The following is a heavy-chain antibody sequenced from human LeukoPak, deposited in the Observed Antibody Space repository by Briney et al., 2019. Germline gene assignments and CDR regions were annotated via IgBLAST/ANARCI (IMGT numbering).Heavy chain of an antibody. CDR2: IYISGTT. D-gene: IGHD5-18*01. CDR3: ARGRTADYYQYYMDV. Sequence: KPSQTLSLTCTASGGFVSSGSYYWTWIRQTAGKGLEWIGRIYISGTTNYNPSLNSRVTISLDTSKNQFSLKLSSVSAADTAVYYCARGRTADYYQYYMDVWGKGTTVTVSS. J-gene: IGHJ6*03. CDR1: GGFVSSGSYY. V-gene: IGHV4-61*02.